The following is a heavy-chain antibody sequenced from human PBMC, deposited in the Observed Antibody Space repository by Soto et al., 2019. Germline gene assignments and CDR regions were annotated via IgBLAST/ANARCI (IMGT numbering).Heavy chain of an antibody. CDR3: ARSGYCISTSCHEPGWDDDAFDI. CDR2: MNPNSGNT. V-gene: IGHV1-8*01. J-gene: IGHJ3*02. D-gene: IGHD2-2*01. Sequence: ASVKVSCKASGYTFTSYDINWVRQATGQGLEWMGWMNPNSGNTGYAQKFQGRVTMTRNTSISTAYMELSSLRSDDTAVYYCARSGYCISTSCHEPGWDDDAFDIWGQGTMVTVSS. CDR1: GYTFTSYD.